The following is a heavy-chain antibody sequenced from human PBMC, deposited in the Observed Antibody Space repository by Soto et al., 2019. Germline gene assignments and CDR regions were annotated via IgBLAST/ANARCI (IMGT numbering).Heavy chain of an antibody. D-gene: IGHD3-22*01. CDR2: LWYDGSRE. CDR1: GFSVSTHV. V-gene: IGHV3-33*01. Sequence: QVQLVESGGGVVQPGRSLRLSCTASGFSVSTHVIHWVRQAPGKGLEGVAVLWYDGSREYYAESVKGRFTISRDNSKNTMYLQTDSLRAEYTAVYYCAIVPRYDTWDFDYWGRGTLATLSS. CDR3: AIVPRYDTWDFDY. J-gene: IGHJ4*03.